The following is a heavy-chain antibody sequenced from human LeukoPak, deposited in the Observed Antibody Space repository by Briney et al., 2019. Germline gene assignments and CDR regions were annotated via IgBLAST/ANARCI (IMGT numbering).Heavy chain of an antibody. CDR3: ARDQAVAGIYYFDY. CDR2: IIPIFGTA. V-gene: IGHV1-69*01. Sequence: GSSVKVSCTASGGTFSSYAISWVRQAPGQGLEWMGGIIPIFGTANYAQKFQGRVTITADESTSTAYMELSSLRSEDTAVYYCARDQAVAGIYYFDYWGQGTLVTVSS. CDR1: GGTFSSYA. D-gene: IGHD6-19*01. J-gene: IGHJ4*02.